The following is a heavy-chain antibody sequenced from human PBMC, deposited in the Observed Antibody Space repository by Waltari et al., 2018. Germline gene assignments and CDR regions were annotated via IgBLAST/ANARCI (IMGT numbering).Heavy chain of an antibody. J-gene: IGHJ5*02. CDR3: ARGGGSTSLPRENWFDP. D-gene: IGHD2-2*01. CDR1: GSTFTSSA. Sequence: QVQLVQSGAEVKKPGASLKVPCKASGSTFTSSAITWVRQSTGQGLEWRGLRNPNSGNTGYAKKFQGRVTITRNTSISTAYMELSSLRSEDTAVYYCARGGGSTSLPRENWFDPWGQGTLVTVSS. V-gene: IGHV1-8*03. CDR2: RNPNSGNT.